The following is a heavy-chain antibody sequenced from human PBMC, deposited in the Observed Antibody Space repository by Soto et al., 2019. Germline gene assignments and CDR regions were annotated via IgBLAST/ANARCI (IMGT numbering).Heavy chain of an antibody. J-gene: IGHJ4*02. D-gene: IGHD1-26*01. CDR1: GFTFSSYN. CDR2: ISSSSSYI. CDR3: ARDREGRYYFDY. V-gene: IGHV3-21*01. Sequence: SLRLSCAASGFTFSSYNMNWVRQAPGKGLEWVSSISSSSSYIYYADSVKGRFTISRDNAKNSLYLQMNSLRAEDAAVYYCARDREGRYYFDYWGQGTLVTVSS.